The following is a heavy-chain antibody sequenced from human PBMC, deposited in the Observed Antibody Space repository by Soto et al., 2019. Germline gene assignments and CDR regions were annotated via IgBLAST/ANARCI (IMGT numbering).Heavy chain of an antibody. V-gene: IGHV3-33*01. CDR1: GFTFSSYG. Sequence: QVQLVESGGGVVQPGRSLRLSCAASGFTFSSYGMHWVRQAPGKGLEWVAVIWDDGSNKYYADSVKGRFTISRDNSKNTLYLQMNSLRAEDTAVYYCARDSNDSSSWLLNWCDPWGQGTLVTVSS. CDR3: ARDSNDSSSWLLNWCDP. CDR2: IWDDGSNK. D-gene: IGHD6-13*01. J-gene: IGHJ5*02.